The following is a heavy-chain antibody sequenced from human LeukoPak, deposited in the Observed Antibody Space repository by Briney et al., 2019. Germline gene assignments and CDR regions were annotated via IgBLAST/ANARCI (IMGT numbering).Heavy chain of an antibody. Sequence: PSETLSLTCTVSGGSISSYYWNWIRQPPGKGLEWIGYIYYSGSTYYNPSLKSRVTISVDTSKNQFSLKLSSVTAADTAVYYCAREQLVRNYYYYGMDVWGQGTTVTVSS. J-gene: IGHJ6*02. CDR1: GGSISSYY. CDR2: IYYSGST. V-gene: IGHV4-59*12. CDR3: AREQLVRNYYYYGMDV. D-gene: IGHD6-13*01.